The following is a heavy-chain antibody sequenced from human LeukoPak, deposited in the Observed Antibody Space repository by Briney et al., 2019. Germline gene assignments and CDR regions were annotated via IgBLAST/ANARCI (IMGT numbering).Heavy chain of an antibody. CDR1: GFTFSSYG. V-gene: IGHV3-30*18. J-gene: IGHJ4*02. D-gene: IGHD6-6*01. CDR2: ISYDGSNK. Sequence: GGSLRLSCAASGFTFSSYGMHWVRQAPGKGLEWVAVISYDGSNKYYADSVKGRFTISRDNSKNTLYLQMNSLRAEDTAVYYCAKDTGQQLVLLGYFDYXXQGTLVTVXS. CDR3: AKDTGQQLVLLGYFDY.